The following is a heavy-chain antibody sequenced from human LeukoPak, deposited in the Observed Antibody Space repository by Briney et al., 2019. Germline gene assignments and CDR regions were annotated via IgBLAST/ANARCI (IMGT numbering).Heavy chain of an antibody. D-gene: IGHD4-17*01. J-gene: IGHJ5*02. CDR3: AKDPVKNYGDKAPGGWFDP. CDR2: IGGSGGST. Sequence: PGGSLRLSCAASGFTFSSYAMSWVRQAPGKGLEWVSAIGGSGGSTYYADSVKGRFTISRDNSKNTLYLQMNSLRAEDTAVYYCAKDPVKNYGDKAPGGWFDPWGQGTLVTVSS. V-gene: IGHV3-23*01. CDR1: GFTFSSYA.